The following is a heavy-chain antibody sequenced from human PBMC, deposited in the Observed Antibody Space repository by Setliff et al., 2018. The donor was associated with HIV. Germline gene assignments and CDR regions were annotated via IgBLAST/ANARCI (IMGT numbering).Heavy chain of an antibody. CDR3: ARDHIVATIRDYYYGMDV. CDR1: GVSISTNTYY. Sequence: SETLSLTCGVSGVSISTNTYYWGWVRQPPGKGLEWIGSFYYTGSTYYNPSLKSRITISVDTSKNQFSLKLNSVTAADTAVYYCARDHIVATIRDYYYGMDVWGQGTTVTVSS. D-gene: IGHD5-12*01. J-gene: IGHJ6*02. CDR2: FYYTGST. V-gene: IGHV4-39*07.